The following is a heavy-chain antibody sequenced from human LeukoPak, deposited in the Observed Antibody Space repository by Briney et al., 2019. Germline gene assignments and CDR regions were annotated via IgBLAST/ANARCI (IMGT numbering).Heavy chain of an antibody. CDR2: FNPEDGET. D-gene: IGHD6-19*01. CDR3: ATVGSGWYAFFH. CDR1: GYTLTELS. J-gene: IGHJ4*02. V-gene: IGHV1-24*01. Sequence: ASVKVSCTVSGYTLTELSMHWVRQAPGKGLEWMGGFNPEDGETIYAQKFQGRVTMTEDTSTDTAYMELSSLRSEDTAVYYCATVGSGWYAFFHWGQGTLVTVSS.